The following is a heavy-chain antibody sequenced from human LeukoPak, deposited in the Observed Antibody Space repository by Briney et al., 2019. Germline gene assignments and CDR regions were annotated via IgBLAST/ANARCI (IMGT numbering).Heavy chain of an antibody. D-gene: IGHD2-2*01. CDR1: GFPFSDYA. V-gene: IGHV3-23*01. CDR2: ISGGGDSA. J-gene: IGHJ4*02. Sequence: PGGSLRLSCAASGFPFSDYAMTWVRQTPGKGLEWVPVISGGGDSADYADSMKGRFTISRDNSKNTLYLQMYSLRAEDTALYYCAKLGCTGTICYANYWGQGTLVTVSS. CDR3: AKLGCTGTICYANY.